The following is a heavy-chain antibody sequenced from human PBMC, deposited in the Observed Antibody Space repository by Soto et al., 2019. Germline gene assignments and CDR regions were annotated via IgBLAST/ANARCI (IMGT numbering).Heavy chain of an antibody. CDR1: GGTFGSYT. CDR3: ANHVRIGSGSYYNDWFDP. J-gene: IGHJ5*02. CDR2: IIPILGIA. V-gene: IGHV1-69*02. Sequence: GASVKVSCKASGGTFGSYTISWVRQAPGQGLEWMGRIIPILGIANYAQKFQGRVTITADKSTSTAYMELSSLRSEDTAVYYCANHVRIGSGSYYNDWFDPWGQGTLVTVSS. D-gene: IGHD3-10*01.